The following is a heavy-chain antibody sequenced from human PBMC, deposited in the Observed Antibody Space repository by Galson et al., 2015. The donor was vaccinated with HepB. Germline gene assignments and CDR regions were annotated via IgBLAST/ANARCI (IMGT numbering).Heavy chain of an antibody. CDR2: MSYDGSNQ. CDR3: AKGKGGSCYTELHV. J-gene: IGHJ6*02. V-gene: IGHV3-30*18. CDR1: GFMFSSYG. D-gene: IGHD2-2*02. Sequence: SLRLSCAAPGFMFSSYGMHWVRQAPGKGLEWVAVMSYDGSNQFYADSVKGRFTISRDNSKNTLYLQMNSLRAEDTAVYFCAKGKGGSCYTELHVWGQGTTVTVSS.